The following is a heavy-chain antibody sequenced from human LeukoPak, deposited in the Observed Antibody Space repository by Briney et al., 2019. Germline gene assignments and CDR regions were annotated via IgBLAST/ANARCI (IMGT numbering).Heavy chain of an antibody. J-gene: IGHJ6*02. CDR2: IYPGDSDT. V-gene: IGHV5-51*01. CDR1: GYSFTSYW. CDR3: ARLVGATPDYYYYYGMDV. Sequence: GESPKISCKGSGYSFTSYWIGWVRQMPGKGLEWMGIIYPGDSDTRYSPSFQGQVTISADKSISTAYLQWSSLKASDTAMYYCARLVGATPDYYYYYGMDVWGQGTTVTVSS. D-gene: IGHD1-26*01.